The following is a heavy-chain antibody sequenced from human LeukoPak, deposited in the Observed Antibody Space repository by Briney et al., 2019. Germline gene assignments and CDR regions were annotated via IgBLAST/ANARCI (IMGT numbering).Heavy chain of an antibody. D-gene: IGHD2-2*02. CDR3: AGHSFDTVDAFDV. J-gene: IGHJ3*01. CDR1: GFNFNNYW. CDR2: IYPGDYDT. Sequence: GVSLKISCEASGFNFNNYWVGWVRQMPGKGLEWMGIIYPGDYDTRYSPSFQGHVTISVDKSISTAYLQWRSLRASDTAMYFCAGHSFDTVDAFDVWGQGTIVTVSA. V-gene: IGHV5-51*01.